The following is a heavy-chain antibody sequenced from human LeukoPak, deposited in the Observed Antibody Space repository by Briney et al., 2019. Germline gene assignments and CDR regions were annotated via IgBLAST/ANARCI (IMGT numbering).Heavy chain of an antibody. D-gene: IGHD3-10*01. Sequence: PSETLSLTCTVSGGSISSYYWSWIRQPPGKGLEWIGYIYYSGSTNYNPSLKSRVTISVDTSKNQFSLKLSSVTAADTAVYYCARGNFLWFGELLAGYYYYGMDVWGQGTTVTVSS. V-gene: IGHV4-59*01. J-gene: IGHJ6*02. CDR1: GGSISSYY. CDR3: ARGNFLWFGELLAGYYYYGMDV. CDR2: IYYSGST.